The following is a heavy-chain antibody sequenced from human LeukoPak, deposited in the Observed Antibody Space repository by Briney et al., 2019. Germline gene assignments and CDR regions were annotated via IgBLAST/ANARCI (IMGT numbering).Heavy chain of an antibody. Sequence: GGSLRLSCAASGFAFGTYAMTWVRQAPGKGLGWVSSMSPTGNTFYYADSVKGRFTISRDNSKNTVYLQMNSLRADDTAVYYCAKQGSDTSPKYHDYWGQGALVTVSS. CDR2: MSPTGNTF. V-gene: IGHV3-23*01. J-gene: IGHJ4*02. CDR3: AKQGSDTSPKYHDY. D-gene: IGHD2-2*01. CDR1: GFAFGTYA.